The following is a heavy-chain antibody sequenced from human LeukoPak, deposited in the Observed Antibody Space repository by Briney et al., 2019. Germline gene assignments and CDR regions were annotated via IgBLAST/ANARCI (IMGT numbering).Heavy chain of an antibody. V-gene: IGHV3-15*01. Sequence: PGGSLRLSCEASGFTFTNAWMSWVRQAPGKGLEWVGRIKSKTDGGTIDYAAPMKGRFSIARDDSRNTLYLQMNSLKTEDTAVYYCATAKVVTAFDYWGQGTLVTVSS. CDR3: ATAKVVTAFDY. CDR2: IKSKTDGGTI. CDR1: GFTFTNAW. J-gene: IGHJ4*02. D-gene: IGHD2-21*02.